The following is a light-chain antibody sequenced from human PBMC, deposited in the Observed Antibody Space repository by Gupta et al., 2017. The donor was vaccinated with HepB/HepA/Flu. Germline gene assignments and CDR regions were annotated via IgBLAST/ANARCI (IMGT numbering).Light chain of an antibody. J-gene: IGLJ2*01. CDR2: EVN. CDR1: RSDVGNYNA. CDR3: CSYAGRSTLV. V-gene: IGLV2-23*02. Sequence: QSALTQPASVSGSPGQSITISCTGTRSDVGNYNAVSWYQQHPGKAPKLMIFEVNKRPSGLSNRFSGSKSGNTASLTISGLQAEDEADYYCCSYAGRSTLVFGGGTKVTVL.